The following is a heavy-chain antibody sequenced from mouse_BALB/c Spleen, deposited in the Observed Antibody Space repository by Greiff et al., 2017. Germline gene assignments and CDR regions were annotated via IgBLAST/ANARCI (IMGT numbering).Heavy chain of an antibody. D-gene: IGHD1-1*01. CDR1: GFSLTSYG. CDR2: IWRGGST. V-gene: IGHV2-5-1*01. CDR3: AKDDYGSSYDAMDY. J-gene: IGHJ4*01. Sequence: QVQLQQSGPSLVQPSQSLSITCTVSGFSLTSYGVHWVRQSPGKGLEWLGVIWRGGSTDYNAAFMSRLSITKDNSKSQVFFKMNSLQADDTAIYYCAKDDYGSSYDAMDYWGQGTSVTVSS.